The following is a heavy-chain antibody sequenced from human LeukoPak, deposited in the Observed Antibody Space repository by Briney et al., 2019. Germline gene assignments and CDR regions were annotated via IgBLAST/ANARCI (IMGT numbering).Heavy chain of an antibody. D-gene: IGHD2-2*01. J-gene: IGHJ6*03. CDR2: IYPADPDV. Sequence: GESLKISCKTSGYDFSTHWIGWVRQVPGKGLEWMGVIYPADPDVRYSPSFQGQVTISADKSTGTAYLQWSSLKASDSGMYYCARPSLPATINYYFYYMDVWGKGTTVIVSS. CDR3: ARPSLPATINYYFYYMDV. CDR1: GYDFSTHW. V-gene: IGHV5-51*01.